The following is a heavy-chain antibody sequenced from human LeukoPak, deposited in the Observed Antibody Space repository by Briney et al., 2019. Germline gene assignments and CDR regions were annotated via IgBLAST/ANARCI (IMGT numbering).Heavy chain of an antibody. J-gene: IGHJ4*02. CDR2: IYHSGST. V-gene: IGHV4-4*02. D-gene: IGHD2-2*01. CDR1: GGSISSSNW. CDR3: ARGPFTSISKYFDY. Sequence: SSGTLSLTCAVSGGSISSSNWWSWVRQPPGKGLEWIGEIYHSGSTNYNPSLKSRVTISVDKSKNQFSLKLSSVTAADTAVYYCARGPFTSISKYFDYWGQGTLVTVSS.